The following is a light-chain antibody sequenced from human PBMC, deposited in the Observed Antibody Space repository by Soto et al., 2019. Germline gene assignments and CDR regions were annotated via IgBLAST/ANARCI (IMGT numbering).Light chain of an antibody. J-gene: IGKJ5*01. Sequence: DVVMTQSPLSLPVTLGQPASISCRSNQSLVHSDGIAYFSWFQQRPGRSPRRLIYKVSNRDSGVPASFSVSGSGTDFALKISRVEAEDVGVDYCMQGTHWPITFGQGTRLEIK. CDR3: MQGTHWPIT. CDR2: KVS. V-gene: IGKV2-30*02. CDR1: QSLVHSDGIAY.